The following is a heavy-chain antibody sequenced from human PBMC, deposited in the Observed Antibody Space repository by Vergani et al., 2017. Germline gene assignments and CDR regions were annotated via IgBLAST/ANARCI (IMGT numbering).Heavy chain of an antibody. Sequence: EVQLVESGGGLVQPGGSLRLSCAVSGFTFSSYDMSWVRQAPGKGLEWVSGISGSGGSTYYADSVKGRFTLSRDKSKNTLYLQMNSLSAADTAVYYCAKDRWPQLTIDLPRTDAFDIWGQGTMVTVSS. CDR1: GFTFSSYD. D-gene: IGHD6-13*01. CDR3: AKDRWPQLTIDLPRTDAFDI. V-gene: IGHV3-23*04. J-gene: IGHJ3*02. CDR2: ISGSGGST.